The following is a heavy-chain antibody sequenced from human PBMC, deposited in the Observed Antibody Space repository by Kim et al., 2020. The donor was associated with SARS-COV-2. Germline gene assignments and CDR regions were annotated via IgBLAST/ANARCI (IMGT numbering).Heavy chain of an antibody. V-gene: IGHV5-10-1*01. D-gene: IGHD6-19*01. Sequence: GESLKISCKGSGYSFTTYWISWVRQMPGKGLEWMGRIDTGDSYTNYSPSFQGHVTISADKSISPAYLQWSSLKASDTAMYYCARQGRIGSGSPDYWSQVTRVTVSS. J-gene: IGHJ4*02. CDR3: ARQGRIGSGSPDY. CDR2: IDTGDSYT. CDR1: GYSFTTYW.